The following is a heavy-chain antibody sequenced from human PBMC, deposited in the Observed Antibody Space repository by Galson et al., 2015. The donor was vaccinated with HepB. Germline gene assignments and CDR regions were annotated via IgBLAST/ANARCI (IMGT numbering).Heavy chain of an antibody. D-gene: IGHD5-18*01. V-gene: IGHV3-48*02. J-gene: IGHJ4*02. CDR1: GFTFSSYN. CDR2: ISSDTSRI. Sequence: SLRLSCAASGFTFSSYNMNWVRQAPGKGLEWVSYISSDTSRIYYADSVRGRFTISRDNAKNSLYLQMSSLRDEDTAVYYCARDKYFSSGYSEVVWYFDYWGQGTLVTVSS. CDR3: ARDKYFSSGYSEVVWYFDY.